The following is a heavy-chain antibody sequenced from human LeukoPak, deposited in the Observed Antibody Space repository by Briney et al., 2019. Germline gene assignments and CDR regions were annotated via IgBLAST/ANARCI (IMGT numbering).Heavy chain of an antibody. Sequence: GGSLRLSCAASGFTFSSYAMHWVRQAPGKGLEWVAVISYDGSNKYYADSVKGRFTISRDNSKNTLYLQMNSLRAEDTAVYYCASPTHSSSAYTTYYFDYWGQGTLVTVSS. J-gene: IGHJ4*02. D-gene: IGHD6-13*01. CDR3: ASPTHSSSAYTTYYFDY. V-gene: IGHV3-30-3*01. CDR2: ISYDGSNK. CDR1: GFTFSSYA.